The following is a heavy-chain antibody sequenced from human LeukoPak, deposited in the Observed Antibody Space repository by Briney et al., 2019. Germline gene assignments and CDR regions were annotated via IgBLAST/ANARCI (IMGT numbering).Heavy chain of an antibody. J-gene: IGHJ4*02. V-gene: IGHV4-30-4*01. D-gene: IGHD3-10*01. CDR2: IYYSGST. CDR3: ARVRRSGSYCNVDY. Sequence: SETLSLTCTVSGGSISSGDYYWSWIRQPPGKGLEWIGYIYYSGSTYYNPSLKSRVTISVDTSKNQFSLKLSSVTAADTAVYYCARVRRSGSYCNVDYWGQGTLVTVSS. CDR1: GGSISSGDYY.